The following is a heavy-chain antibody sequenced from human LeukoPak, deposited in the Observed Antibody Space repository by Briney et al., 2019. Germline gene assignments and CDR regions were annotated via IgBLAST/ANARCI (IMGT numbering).Heavy chain of an antibody. Sequence: SVKVSCKASGGTFGSYAISWVRQAPGQGLEWMGGIIPIFGTANYAQKFQGRVTITADESTSTAYMELSGLRSEDTAVYYCARDAFGVYGSGSYFARWGQGTLVTVSS. D-gene: IGHD3-10*01. CDR3: ARDAFGVYGSGSYFAR. V-gene: IGHV1-69*13. CDR2: IIPIFGTA. CDR1: GGTFGSYA. J-gene: IGHJ4*02.